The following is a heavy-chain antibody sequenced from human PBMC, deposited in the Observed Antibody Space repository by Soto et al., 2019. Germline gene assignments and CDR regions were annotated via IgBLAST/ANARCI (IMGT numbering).Heavy chain of an antibody. V-gene: IGHV4-59*01. CDR3: ARVSGEYYDFRSGYTVRGYFDY. Sequence: SETLSLTCTVSGGSISSYYWSWIRQPPGKGLEWIGYIYYSGSTNYNPSLKSRVTISVDTSKNQFSLKLSSVTAADTAVYYCARVSGEYYDFRSGYTVRGYFDYWGQGTLVTVSS. CDR1: GGSISSYY. J-gene: IGHJ4*02. D-gene: IGHD3-3*01. CDR2: IYYSGST.